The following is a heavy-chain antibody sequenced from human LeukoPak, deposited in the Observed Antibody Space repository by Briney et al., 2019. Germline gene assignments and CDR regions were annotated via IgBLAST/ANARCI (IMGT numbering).Heavy chain of an antibody. J-gene: IGHJ4*02. V-gene: IGHV1-18*01. Sequence: GASVKVSCKASGYTFTDYVISWVRQAPGQGLEWMGWISAYNGNTNYAQKLQGRVTMTTDTSTSTAYMELRSLRSDDTAVYYCAREALQGVIVHFDFWGQGTLVTVSS. CDR2: ISAYNGNT. CDR3: AREALQGVIVHFDF. CDR1: GYTFTDYV. D-gene: IGHD3-16*02.